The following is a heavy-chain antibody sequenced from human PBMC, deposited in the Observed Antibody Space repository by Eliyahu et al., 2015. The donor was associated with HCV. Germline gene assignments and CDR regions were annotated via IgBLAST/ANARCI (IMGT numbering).Heavy chain of an antibody. CDR1: GFTFSNYW. CDR3: ASLGGTHVFDC. CDR2: ISSDGSST. J-gene: IGHJ4*02. V-gene: IGHV3-74*01. Sequence: EVQLVESGGGLGQPGGSLRLSCAASGFTFSNYWMHWVRQAPGKGLVWVSRISSDGSSTTYADSVKGRFTVSRDNAKNTLYLQMNSLRAEDTAVYYCASLGGTHVFDCWGQGTLVTVSS. D-gene: IGHD1-26*01.